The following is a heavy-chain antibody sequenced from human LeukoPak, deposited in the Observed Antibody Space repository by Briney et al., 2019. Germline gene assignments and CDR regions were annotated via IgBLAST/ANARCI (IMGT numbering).Heavy chain of an antibody. CDR1: GFTFSSYW. D-gene: IGHD2-8*01. V-gene: IGHV4-39*07. Sequence: GSLRLSCAASGFTFSSYWMSWVRQAPGKGLEWIGSIYYSGSTYYNPSLKSRVTISVDTSKNQFSLKLSSVTAADTAVYYCARGTKDWGQGTLVTVSS. CDR2: IYYSGST. CDR3: ARGTKD. J-gene: IGHJ4*02.